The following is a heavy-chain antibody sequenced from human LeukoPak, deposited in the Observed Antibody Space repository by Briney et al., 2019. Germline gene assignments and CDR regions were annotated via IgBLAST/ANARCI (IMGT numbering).Heavy chain of an antibody. CDR3: ARRAGAYSHPYDY. J-gene: IGHJ4*02. CDR2: IYSDNT. CDR1: GFTVSSNS. D-gene: IGHD4/OR15-4a*01. Sequence: GGSLRLSFTVSGFTVSSNSMSWVRQAPGKGLEWVSFIYSDNTHYSDSVKGRFTISRDSSKNTLYLQMNSLRAEDTAVYYCARRAGAYSHPYDYWGQGTLVTVSS. V-gene: IGHV3-53*01.